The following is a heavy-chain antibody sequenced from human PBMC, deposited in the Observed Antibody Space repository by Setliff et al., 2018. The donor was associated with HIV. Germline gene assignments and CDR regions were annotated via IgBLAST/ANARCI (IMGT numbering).Heavy chain of an antibody. CDR3: ARHSCGTTACYGPDM. CDR1: GYSISIGYY. Sequence: SETLSLTCAVSGYSISIGYYWGWIRQPPGKGLEWIGNVYHGGSTYYNPSLKSRVTISVDTSKNRFSLKLSSVTAADTAVYYCARHSCGTTACYGPDMWGPGTMVTVSS. J-gene: IGHJ3*02. V-gene: IGHV4-38-2*01. CDR2: VYHGGST. D-gene: IGHD2-15*01.